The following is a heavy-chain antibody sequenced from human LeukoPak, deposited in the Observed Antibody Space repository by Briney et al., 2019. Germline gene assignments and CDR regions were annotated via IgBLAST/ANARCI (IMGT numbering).Heavy chain of an antibody. V-gene: IGHV3-23*01. CDR3: AKSGQQLVPYYYYGMDV. J-gene: IGHJ6*02. Sequence: GGSLRLSCAASGFTFSSYAMSWVRQAPGRGPEWVSAISGSGGSTYYADSVKGRFTISRDNSKNTLYLQMNSLRAEDTAVYYCAKSGQQLVPYYYYGMDVWGQGTTVTVSS. D-gene: IGHD6-13*01. CDR1: GFTFSSYA. CDR2: ISGSGGST.